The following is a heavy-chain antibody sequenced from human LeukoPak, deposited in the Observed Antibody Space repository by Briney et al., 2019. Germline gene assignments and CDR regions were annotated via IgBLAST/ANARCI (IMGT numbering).Heavy chain of an antibody. CDR3: ARRDGYNADFDY. J-gene: IGHJ4*02. D-gene: IGHD5-24*01. CDR2: IWFDGTNK. CDR1: GFTFSSYG. Sequence: GGSLGLSCAASGFTFSSYGMHWVRQAPGKGLEWVAVIWFDGTNKYFADSVKGRFTISRDNSKNTLYLQMNSLRAEDTAVYYCARRDGYNADFDYWGQGTLVTVSS. V-gene: IGHV3-33*01.